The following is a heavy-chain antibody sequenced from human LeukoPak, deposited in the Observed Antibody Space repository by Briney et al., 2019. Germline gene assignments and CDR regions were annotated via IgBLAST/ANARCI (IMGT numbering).Heavy chain of an antibody. V-gene: IGHV4-39*07. CDR3: ARGETAMVTGDY. CDR2: IYYSGST. D-gene: IGHD5-18*01. J-gene: IGHJ4*02. CDR1: GGSISNNKYY. Sequence: SETLSLTCPVSGGSISNNKYYWGWIRQPPGKGLEWIGIIYYSGSTYYNPSLKSRVTISVDTSENQFSLKLRSVTAADTAVYYCARGETAMVTGDYWGQGTLVTVSS.